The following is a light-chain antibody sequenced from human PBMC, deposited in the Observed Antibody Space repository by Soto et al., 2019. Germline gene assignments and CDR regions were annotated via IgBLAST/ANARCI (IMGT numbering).Light chain of an antibody. Sequence: DIHMTQSPSTLSASVGDRVTITCRASQGISMCLAWYQQKPGKAPKLLIYEASSLESGVPSRFSGSGSGTEFTLTISSLQPDDVATYYCQHYNGYPYTFGQGTKVEVK. J-gene: IGKJ2*01. CDR3: QHYNGYPYT. CDR2: EAS. V-gene: IGKV1-5*03. CDR1: QGISMC.